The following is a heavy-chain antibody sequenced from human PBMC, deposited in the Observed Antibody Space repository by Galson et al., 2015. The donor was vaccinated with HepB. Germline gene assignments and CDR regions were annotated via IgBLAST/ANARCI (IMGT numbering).Heavy chain of an antibody. CDR2: TSYSEST. J-gene: IGHJ4*02. V-gene: IGHV4-59*01. CDR1: GGSITNFY. D-gene: IGHD1-1*01. CDR3: ARAAGHAYKFEY. Sequence: ETLSRACTVSGGSITNFYWVWLRPPPGQRLEWIVHTSYSESTKNSPSLNSRVTMSVDPYKHQYSLKQSSVTAADTAVYYCARAAGHAYKFEYWGQGILVTVSS.